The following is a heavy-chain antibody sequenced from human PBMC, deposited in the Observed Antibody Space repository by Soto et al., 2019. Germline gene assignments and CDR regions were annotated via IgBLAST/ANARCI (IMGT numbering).Heavy chain of an antibody. D-gene: IGHD3-16*02. J-gene: IGHJ3*02. CDR2: INCNSGGA. V-gene: IGHV1-2*04. CDR1: GYTFTDYY. CDR3: ARAPGGNCGYSYGDSFWGSYRGHAFDI. Sequence: QVQLVQSGAEVKKPGASVKVSCKASGYTFTDYYVHWVRQAPGQGLEWMGWINCNSGGANSARKCQGWVSMTRDTSISPAYMELGRLTSDDTAVYYCARAPGGNCGYSYGDSFWGSYRGHAFDIWGQGTMVTVSS.